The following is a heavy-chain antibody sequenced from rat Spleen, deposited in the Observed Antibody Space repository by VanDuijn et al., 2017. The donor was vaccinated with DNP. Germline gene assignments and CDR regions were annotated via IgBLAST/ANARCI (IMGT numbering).Heavy chain of an antibody. J-gene: IGHJ2*01. CDR1: GFIFSNYW. CDR2: ISYDGSST. CDR3: TTDDWGFDY. D-gene: IGHD5-1*01. V-gene: IGHV5-31*01. Sequence: EVQLVESGGGPVQPGRSLKLSCVASGFIFSNYWMTWIRQAPGKGLEWVASISYDGSSTYYRDSVKGRFTISRDNAKSTLYLQMDSLRSEDTATYYCTTDDWGFDYWGQGVMVTVSS.